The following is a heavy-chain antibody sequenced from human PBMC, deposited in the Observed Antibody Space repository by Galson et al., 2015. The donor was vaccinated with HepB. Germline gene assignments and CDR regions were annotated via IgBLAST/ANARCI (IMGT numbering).Heavy chain of an antibody. V-gene: IGHV3-74*01. Sequence: SLRLSCAASGFTFSSVWMHWVRQAPGKGLVWVSHIRSDGSGASYADSVRGRFTVSRDNALNMVYLQMNSLRAEDSALYYCATDGMYSLANWGQGTLVTVSS. J-gene: IGHJ4*02. CDR1: GFTFSSVW. D-gene: IGHD5-18*01. CDR3: ATDGMYSLAN. CDR2: IRSDGSGA.